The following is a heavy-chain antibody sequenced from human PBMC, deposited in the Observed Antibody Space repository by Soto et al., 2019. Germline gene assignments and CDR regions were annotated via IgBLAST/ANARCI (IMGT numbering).Heavy chain of an antibody. Sequence: SETLSLTCTVSGGSFRCYYLGWGRQPPGKGLEWIGEINHSRSSNYHPSLKSRVTISVATSKHQFSLTVNSATPEDTAVYYCARGEITLLGGMDVWGQGTTVTVSS. CDR1: GGSFRCYY. V-gene: IGHV4-34*01. D-gene: IGHD3-10*01. J-gene: IGHJ6*02. CDR3: ARGEITLLGGMDV. CDR2: INHSRSS.